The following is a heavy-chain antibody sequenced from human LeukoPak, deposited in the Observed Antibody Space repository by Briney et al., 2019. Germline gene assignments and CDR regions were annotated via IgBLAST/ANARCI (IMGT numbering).Heavy chain of an antibody. CDR1: GGTFSSYA. CDR3: AREPFSSGWDY. D-gene: IGHD6-19*01. J-gene: IGHJ4*02. CDR2: IITVFGTS. Sequence: SVKVSCKASGGTFSSYAISWVRQAPGQGLEWMGGIITVFGTSNYAQKFQGRVTITADESTRTAYMELSSLRSEDTAVYYCAREPFSSGWDYWGQGTLVTVSS. V-gene: IGHV1-69*13.